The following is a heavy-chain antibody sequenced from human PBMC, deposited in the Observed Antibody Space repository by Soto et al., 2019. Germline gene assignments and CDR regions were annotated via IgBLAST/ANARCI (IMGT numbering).Heavy chain of an antibody. CDR2: INHSGST. CDR3: ARAPILPYSSSWYKSWFDP. CDR1: GESFSGYY. Sequence: SETLSLTCAVYGESFSGYYCSWIRQPPGKGLEWIGEINHSGSTNYNPSLKSRVTISVDTSKNQFSLKLSSVTAADTAVYYCARAPILPYSSSWYKSWFDPWGQGTLVTVSS. D-gene: IGHD6-13*01. J-gene: IGHJ5*02. V-gene: IGHV4-34*01.